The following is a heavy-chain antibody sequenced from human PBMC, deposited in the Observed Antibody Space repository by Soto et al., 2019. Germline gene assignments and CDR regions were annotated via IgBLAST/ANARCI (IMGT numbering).Heavy chain of an antibody. CDR3: GLGGCSGGSCYPYYYYGMDV. V-gene: IGHV3-30*03. J-gene: IGHJ6*02. CDR1: GFTFSSYG. Sequence: QVQLVESGGVVVQPGRSLRLSCAASGFTFSSYGMHWVRQAPGKGREWVAVISYDGSNKYYADSVKGRFTISRDNSKNSLYVRMNRLRAEYTALYYCGLGGCSGGSCYPYYYYGMDVWGQGTTVTVS. CDR2: ISYDGSNK. D-gene: IGHD2-15*01.